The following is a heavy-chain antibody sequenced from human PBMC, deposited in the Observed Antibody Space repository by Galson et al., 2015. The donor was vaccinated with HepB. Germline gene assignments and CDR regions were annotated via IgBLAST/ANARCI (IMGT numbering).Heavy chain of an antibody. CDR2: INAGNGNT. Sequence: SVKVSCKASGYTFTSYAMHWVRQAPGQRLEWMGWINAGNGNTKYSQKFQGRVTITRDTSASTAYMELSSLRSEDTAVYYCARLYSSGRNWFDPWGQGTLVTVSS. V-gene: IGHV1-3*01. J-gene: IGHJ5*02. CDR1: GYTFTSYA. D-gene: IGHD6-19*01. CDR3: ARLYSSGRNWFDP.